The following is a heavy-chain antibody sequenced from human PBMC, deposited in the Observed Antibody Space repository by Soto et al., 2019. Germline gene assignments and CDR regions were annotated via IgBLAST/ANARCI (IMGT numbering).Heavy chain of an antibody. Sequence: GGSLRLSCAASGFTFSSYSMNWVRQAPGKGLEWVSSVSSSSSYIYYADSVKGRFTISRDNAKNSLYLQMNSLGAEDTAVYYCAREGYGDYARGFYLFDFRGQRSSVTGSS. CDR3: AREGYGDYARGFYLFDF. CDR2: VSSSSSYI. V-gene: IGHV3-21*01. J-gene: IGHJ4*02. D-gene: IGHD4-17*01. CDR1: GFTFSSYS.